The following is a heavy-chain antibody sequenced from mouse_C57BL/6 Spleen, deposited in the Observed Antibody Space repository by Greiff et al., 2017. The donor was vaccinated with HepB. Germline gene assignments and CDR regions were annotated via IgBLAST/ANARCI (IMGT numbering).Heavy chain of an antibody. CDR3: VRQGDYYGSSYSPFDY. D-gene: IGHD1-1*01. CDR2: IRSKSNNYAT. CDR1: GFSFNTYA. V-gene: IGHV10-1*01. Sequence: DVMLVESGGGLVQPKGSLKLSCAASGFSFNTYAMNWVRQAPGKGLEWVARIRSKSNNYATYYADSVKDRFTISRDDSESMLYLQMNNLKTEDTAMYYCVRQGDYYGSSYSPFDYWGQGTTLTVSS. J-gene: IGHJ2*01.